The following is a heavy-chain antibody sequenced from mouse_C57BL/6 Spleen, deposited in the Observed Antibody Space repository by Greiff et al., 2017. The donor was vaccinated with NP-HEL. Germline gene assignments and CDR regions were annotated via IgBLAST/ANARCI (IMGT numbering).Heavy chain of an antibody. CDR2: IDPSDSYT. Sequence: QVQLKQPGAELVKPGASVKLSCKASGYTFTSYWMQWVKQRPGQGLEWIGEIDPSDSYTNYNQKFKGKATLTVDTSSSTAYMQLSSLTSEDSAVYYCARGSKPFAYWGQGTLVTVSA. J-gene: IGHJ3*01. CDR3: ARGSKPFAY. CDR1: GYTFTSYW. V-gene: IGHV1-50*01. D-gene: IGHD2-5*01.